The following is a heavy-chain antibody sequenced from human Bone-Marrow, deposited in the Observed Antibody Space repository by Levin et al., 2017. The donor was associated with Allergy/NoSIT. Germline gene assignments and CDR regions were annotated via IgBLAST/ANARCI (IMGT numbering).Heavy chain of an antibody. CDR3: AKDKDYYGSGEDDY. V-gene: IGHV3-23*01. Sequence: GESLKISCAASGFTFSSYAMSWVRQAPGKGLEWVSAISGSGGSTYYADSVKGRFTISRDNSKNTLYLQMNSLRAEDTAVYYCAKDKDYYGSGEDDYWGQGTLVTVSS. J-gene: IGHJ4*02. CDR1: GFTFSSYA. CDR2: ISGSGGST. D-gene: IGHD3-10*01.